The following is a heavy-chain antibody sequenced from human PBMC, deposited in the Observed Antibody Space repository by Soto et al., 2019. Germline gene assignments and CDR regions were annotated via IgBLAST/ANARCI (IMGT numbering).Heavy chain of an antibody. V-gene: IGHV3-48*01. CDR1: GFTFSFYD. J-gene: IGHJ4*02. D-gene: IGHD2-2*03. Sequence: GGSLRLSCAASGFTFSFYDMNWVRQAPGKGLEWVSYITSSSSTIYYADSVKGRFTISRDNAKNSLFLQMNSLRAEDTAVYYCARGMDFRPFDDWGQGTLVTVSS. CDR2: ITSSSSTI. CDR3: ARGMDFRPFDD.